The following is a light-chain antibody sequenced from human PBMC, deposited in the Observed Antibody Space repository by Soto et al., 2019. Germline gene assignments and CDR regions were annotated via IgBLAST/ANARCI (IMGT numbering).Light chain of an antibody. CDR2: GAS. CDR1: QSVNSR. CDR3: QQYNNWPSYT. Sequence: EIVMTQSPATLSVSPGERATLSCRASQSVNSRLAWYQQKPGQAPRLLIYGASNRATDIPARFSGSRSGTEFTLTISRLQSEDFAVYYCQQYNNWPSYTFGQGTKLEIK. V-gene: IGKV3-15*01. J-gene: IGKJ2*01.